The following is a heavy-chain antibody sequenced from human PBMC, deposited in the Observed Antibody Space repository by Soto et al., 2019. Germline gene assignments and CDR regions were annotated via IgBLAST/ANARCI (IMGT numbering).Heavy chain of an antibody. J-gene: IGHJ5*02. CDR2: MNPNSGNT. CDR3: ARVSYPDSSGWFDP. V-gene: IGHV1-8*01. CDR1: GYTFTGYD. Sequence: GASVKVSCKASGYTFTGYDINWVRQATGQGLEWMGWMNPNSGNTGYAQKSQGRVTMTRNTSISTAYMELSSLRSEDTAVYYCARVSYPDSSGWFDPWGQGTLVTVSS. D-gene: IGHD3-22*01.